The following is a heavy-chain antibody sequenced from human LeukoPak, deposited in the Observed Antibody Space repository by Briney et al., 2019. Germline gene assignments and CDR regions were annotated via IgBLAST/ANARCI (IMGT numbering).Heavy chain of an antibody. CDR1: GAAFSKYG. V-gene: IGHV3-23*01. J-gene: IGHJ4*02. CDR3: ATEGFYS. Sequence: GGSLRPSCAASGAAFSKYGMKWVRQAAGAGLEYISGISRSGDITHYADSVKGRFTISRDNVKNTLYLQMNSLRAEDTALYYCATEGFYSWGPGTQVTVSS. CDR2: ISRSGDIT.